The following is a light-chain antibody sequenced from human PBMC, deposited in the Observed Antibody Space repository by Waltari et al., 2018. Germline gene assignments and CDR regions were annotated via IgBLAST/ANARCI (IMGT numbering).Light chain of an antibody. CDR1: QSVSVSSNKKAY. CDR3: QQYYSTPRT. J-gene: IGKJ3*01. Sequence: DIVMPQSPDSLAVSPGVWAPITCKYNQSVSVSSNKKAYLDWYQQKPRQPPKLLSYRASTREAGVPDRFSGSGSGTDFTLTISSLQAEDVAVYYCQQYYSTPRTFGPGTKVDIK. CDR2: RAS. V-gene: IGKV4-1*01.